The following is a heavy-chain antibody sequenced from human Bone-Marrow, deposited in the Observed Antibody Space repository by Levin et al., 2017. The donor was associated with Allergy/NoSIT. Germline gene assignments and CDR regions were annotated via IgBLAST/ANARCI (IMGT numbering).Heavy chain of an antibody. J-gene: IGHJ5*01. CDR3: VRASLTSPHNWFGS. V-gene: IGHV4-39*01. Sequence: SETLSLTCTVSGDSIDSSGYYWGWIRQAPEKGLEWIGSAYYGGGYYYSPSLRSRVTIYIDSSKNQFSLKVTSVTAADTAVYYCVRASLTSPHNWFGSWGQGTLLSVSS. CDR2: AYYGGGY. CDR1: GDSIDSSGYY. D-gene: IGHD2-2*01.